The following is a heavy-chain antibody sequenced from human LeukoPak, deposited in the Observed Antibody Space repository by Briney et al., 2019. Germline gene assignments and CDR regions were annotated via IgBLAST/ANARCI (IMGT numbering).Heavy chain of an antibody. CDR2: MSGSGGST. CDR3: ARDLSGVTGYTYGRGIDY. J-gene: IGHJ4*02. Sequence: PGGSLRLSCAASGFTFSSYAMSWVRQAPGKGLEWVSAMSGSGGSTYYADSVKGRFTISRDNAKTSLYLQMNSLRAEDTAVYYCARDLSGVTGYTYGRGIDYWGQGTLVTVSS. D-gene: IGHD5-18*01. V-gene: IGHV3-23*01. CDR1: GFTFSSYA.